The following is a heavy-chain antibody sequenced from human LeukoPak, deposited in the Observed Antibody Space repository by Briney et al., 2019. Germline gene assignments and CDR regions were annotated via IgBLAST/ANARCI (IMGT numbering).Heavy chain of an antibody. CDR1: GFTVSGNY. D-gene: IGHD3-10*01. V-gene: IGHV3-53*01. J-gene: IGHJ4*02. Sequence: PGGSLRLSCAASGFTVSGNYMSWVRQAPGKGLEWVSVIYSGGSTYYADSVKGRFTISRDNSKNTLYLQMNSLRAEDTAVYYCARAGSRARDYFDYWGQGTLVTVSS. CDR2: IYSGGST. CDR3: ARAGSRARDYFDY.